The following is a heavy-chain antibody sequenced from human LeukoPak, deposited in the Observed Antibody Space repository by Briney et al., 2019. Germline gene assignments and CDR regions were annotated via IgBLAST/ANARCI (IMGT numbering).Heavy chain of an antibody. J-gene: IGHJ4*02. V-gene: IGHV3-74*01. D-gene: IGHD2-8*01. Sequence: GGSLRLSCAASGFTFSSYWMHWVRQAPGKGLVWVSRINSDGSSTSYADSVKGRFTISRDNSKNTLYLQMNSLRADDTAVYYCAKMVREFYTISYYFDYWGQGTLATVSS. CDR3: AKMVREFYTISYYFDY. CDR2: INSDGSST. CDR1: GFTFSSYW.